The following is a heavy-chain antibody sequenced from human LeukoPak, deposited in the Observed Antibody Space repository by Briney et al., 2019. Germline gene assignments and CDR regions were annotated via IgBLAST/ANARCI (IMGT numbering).Heavy chain of an antibody. CDR2: INPNSGGT. J-gene: IGHJ5*02. V-gene: IGHV1-2*02. Sequence: WASVKVSCKASGYTFTGYYMHWVRQAPGQGLEWMGWINPNSGGTNYAQKFQGRVTMTRDTSITTAYMELSSLTSEDTAVYYCARGEDWFDPWGQGTLVTVSS. CDR1: GYTFTGYY. CDR3: ARGEDWFDP.